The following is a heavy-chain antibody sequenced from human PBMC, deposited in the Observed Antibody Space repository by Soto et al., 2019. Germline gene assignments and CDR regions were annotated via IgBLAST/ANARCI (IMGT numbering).Heavy chain of an antibody. V-gene: IGHV4-4*07. CDR1: GGSISSYY. CDR2: IYTSGST. CDR3: ARETSNAAAAQTAFDY. J-gene: IGHJ4*02. Sequence: QVQLQESGPGLVKPSETLSLTCTVSGGSISSYYWSWIRQPAGKGLEWIGRIYTSGSTNYNPSLKSRVTMSVDTSKNQVSLKLSSVTAADTAVYYCARETSNAAAAQTAFDYWGQGNLVTVSS. D-gene: IGHD6-13*01.